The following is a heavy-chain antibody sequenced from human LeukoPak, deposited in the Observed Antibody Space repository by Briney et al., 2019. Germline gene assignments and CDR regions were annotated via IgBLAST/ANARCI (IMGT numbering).Heavy chain of an antibody. CDR3: AREATLEWLSHFDY. J-gene: IGHJ4*02. D-gene: IGHD3-3*01. CDR1: GGSISSYY. CDR2: IYYSGST. V-gene: IGHV4-59*12. Sequence: PSETLSLTCTVSGGSISSYYWSWIRQPPGKGLEWIGYIYYSGSTYYNPSLKSRVTISVDTSKNQFSLKLSSVTAADTAVYYCAREATLEWLSHFDYWGQGTLVTVSS.